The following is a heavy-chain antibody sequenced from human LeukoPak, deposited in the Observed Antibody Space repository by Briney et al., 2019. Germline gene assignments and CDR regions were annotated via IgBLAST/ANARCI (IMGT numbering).Heavy chain of an antibody. CDR1: GFTFSDHY. D-gene: IGHD4-11*01. CDR3: ARDFYSNYERDEPGFDY. Sequence: PGGSLRLSCVASGFTFSDHYIDWVRQAPGKGLEWVANIKQDGSEKYYVDSVKGRFTISRDNAKNSLYLQMNSLRAEDTAVYYCARDFYSNYERDEPGFDYWGQGTLVTVSS. V-gene: IGHV3-7*03. CDR2: IKQDGSEK. J-gene: IGHJ4*02.